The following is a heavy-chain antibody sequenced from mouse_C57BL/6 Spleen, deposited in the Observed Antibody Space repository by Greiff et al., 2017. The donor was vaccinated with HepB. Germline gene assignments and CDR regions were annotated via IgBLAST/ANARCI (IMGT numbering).Heavy chain of an antibody. V-gene: IGHV5-17*01. Sequence: EVQRVESGGGLVKPGGSLKLSCAASGFTFSDYGMHWVRQAPEKGLEWVAYISSGSSTIYYADTVKGRFTISRDNAKNTLFLQMTSLRSEDTAMYYCAKSYGNYGYFDYWGQGTTLTVSS. D-gene: IGHD2-1*01. J-gene: IGHJ2*01. CDR1: GFTFSDYG. CDR3: AKSYGNYGYFDY. CDR2: ISSGSSTI.